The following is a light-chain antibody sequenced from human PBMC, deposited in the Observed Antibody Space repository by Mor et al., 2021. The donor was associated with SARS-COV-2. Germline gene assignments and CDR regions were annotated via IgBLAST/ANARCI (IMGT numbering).Light chain of an antibody. CDR3: QSADSSGSYV. CDR2: RDT. CDR1: ALSKQF. V-gene: IGLV3-25*03. Sequence: ARITCSGDALSKQFAYWYRQKAGQAPVLVIFRDTGRPSGIPERFSGSSSGTTVTLTISGVQAEDEGDYYCQSADSSGSYVFGTGTKVTV. J-gene: IGLJ1*01.